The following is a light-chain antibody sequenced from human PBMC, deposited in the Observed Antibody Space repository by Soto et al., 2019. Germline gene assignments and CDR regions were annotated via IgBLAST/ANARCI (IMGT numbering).Light chain of an antibody. CDR1: SSDVGGYNF. Sequence: QSALTQPASVSGSPGQSITISCTGTSSDVGGYNFVSWYQQHPGKAPKLMLYEVSNRPSGVSYRFSGSKSGNTASLTISGLQAEDEADYYCSSYTSSVTLVFGGGTKVTVL. CDR3: SSYTSSVTLV. V-gene: IGLV2-14*01. J-gene: IGLJ2*01. CDR2: EVS.